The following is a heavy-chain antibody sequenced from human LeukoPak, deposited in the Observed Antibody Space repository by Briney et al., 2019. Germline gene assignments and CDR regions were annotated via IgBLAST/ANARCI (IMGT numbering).Heavy chain of an antibody. V-gene: IGHV1-46*01. D-gene: IGHD3-10*01. CDR1: GYTFTSYY. Sequence: ASVKVSCKASGYTFTSYYMHWVRRAPGQGLEWMGIINPSGGSTSYAQKFQGRVTMTRDTSTSTVYMELSSLRSEDTAVYYCARGAKTYYYGSGSYFFGYWGQGTLVTVSS. CDR3: ARGAKTYYYGSGSYFFGY. J-gene: IGHJ4*02. CDR2: INPSGGST.